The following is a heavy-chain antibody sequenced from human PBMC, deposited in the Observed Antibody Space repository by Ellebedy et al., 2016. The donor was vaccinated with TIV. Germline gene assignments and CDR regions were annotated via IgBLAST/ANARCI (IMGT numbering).Heavy chain of an antibody. CDR1: GFTVSSNY. Sequence: GGSLRLSCAASGFTVSSNYMSWVRQAPGKGLEWVSVIYSGGSTYYADSVKGRFTISRDNSKNTLYLQMNSLRAGDTAVYYCASATVVTGVEDYWGQGTLVTVSS. D-gene: IGHD4-23*01. J-gene: IGHJ4*02. V-gene: IGHV3-66*01. CDR3: ASATVVTGVEDY. CDR2: IYSGGST.